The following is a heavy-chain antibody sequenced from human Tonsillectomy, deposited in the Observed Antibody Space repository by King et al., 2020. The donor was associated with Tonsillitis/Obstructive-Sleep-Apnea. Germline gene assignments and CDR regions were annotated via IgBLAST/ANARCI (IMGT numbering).Heavy chain of an antibody. CDR1: GGSISSGGYY. CDR3: AREGRYYYDSSGYYQYYFDY. V-gene: IGHV4-31*03. J-gene: IGHJ4*02. Sequence: QLQESGPGLVKPSQTLSLTCTVSGGSISSGGYYWSWIRQHPGKGLEWIGYIYYSGSTYYNPSLKSRVTISVDTSKNQFSLKLSSLTAADTAVYYCAREGRYYYDSSGYYQYYFDYWGQGTLVTVSS. CDR2: IYYSGST. D-gene: IGHD3-22*01.